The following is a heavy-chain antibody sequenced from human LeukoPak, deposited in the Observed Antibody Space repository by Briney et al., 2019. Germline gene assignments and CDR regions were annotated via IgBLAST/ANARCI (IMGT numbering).Heavy chain of an antibody. J-gene: IGHJ4*02. Sequence: GGSLRLSCAASGFTFSSSDMHWVRQATGKGLEWVSAIGTAGDTYYPGSVRGRFTISRENAKNSLYLQMNSLRAEDTAVYYCASLRNWNFDYWGQGTLVTVSS. V-gene: IGHV3-13*01. CDR2: IGTAGDT. D-gene: IGHD1-1*01. CDR3: ASLRNWNFDY. CDR1: GFTFSSSD.